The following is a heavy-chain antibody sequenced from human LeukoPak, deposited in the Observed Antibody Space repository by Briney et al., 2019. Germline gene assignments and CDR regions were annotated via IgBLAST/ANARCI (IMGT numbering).Heavy chain of an antibody. CDR2: ISGSGSST. CDR3: ANRRGPKTGPLDY. J-gene: IGHJ4*02. D-gene: IGHD3-9*01. CDR1: GFTFSSYA. V-gene: IGHV3-23*01. Sequence: GGSLRLSCAASGFTFSSYAMSWVRQAPGKGLEWVSAISGSGSSTYYADSVKGRFTISRDNSKNTLYQQMNSLRAEDTAVYYCANRRGPKTGPLDYWGQGTLVTVSS.